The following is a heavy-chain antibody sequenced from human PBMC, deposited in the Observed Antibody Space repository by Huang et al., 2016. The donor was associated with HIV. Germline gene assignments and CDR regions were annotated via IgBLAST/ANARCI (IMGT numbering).Heavy chain of an antibody. Sequence: QITLKESGPTLVKPTQTLTLTCTFSGFSLTSSGVAVGWIRQPPGKALEWLALIYWDNEELVSPSLKTRRTITKDTPKNEVVLTMTNMDPVDTATYYCVHRLRYGKWYVDYWGQGVLVTVSS. CDR2: IYWDNEE. J-gene: IGHJ4*02. CDR3: VHRLRYGKWYVDY. V-gene: IGHV2-5*02. CDR1: GFSLTSSGVA. D-gene: IGHD6-13*01.